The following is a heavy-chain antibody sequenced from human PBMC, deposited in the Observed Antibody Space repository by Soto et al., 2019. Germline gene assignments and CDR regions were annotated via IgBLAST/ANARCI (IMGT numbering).Heavy chain of an antibody. CDR3: ARDAQHDFWSGSPYGMDV. CDR2: ISYDGSNK. CDR1: ESTFSSFG. Sequence: PGGSLRLACATSESTFSSFGMHWVRQTPGKGLEWVAVISYDGSNKYYADSVKGRFTISRDNSKNTLYLQMNSLRAEDTAVYYCARDAQHDFWSGSPYGMDVWGQGTTVTVSS. D-gene: IGHD3-3*01. J-gene: IGHJ6*02. V-gene: IGHV3-30*12.